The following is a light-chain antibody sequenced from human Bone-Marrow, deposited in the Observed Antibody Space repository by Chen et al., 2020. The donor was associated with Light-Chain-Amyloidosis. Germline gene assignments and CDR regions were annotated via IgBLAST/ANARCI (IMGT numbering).Light chain of an antibody. CDR1: DLPPKY. Sequence: SYELTQPPSVSLSPGQPARITCPGDDLPPKYAYCYQQKPGQAPVLVIHRDTERPSGISERFSGSSSGTTATLTISGVQAEDEADYHCQSADSSGTYEVIFGGGTKLTVL. V-gene: IGLV3-25*03. CDR2: RDT. J-gene: IGLJ2*01. CDR3: QSADSSGTYEVI.